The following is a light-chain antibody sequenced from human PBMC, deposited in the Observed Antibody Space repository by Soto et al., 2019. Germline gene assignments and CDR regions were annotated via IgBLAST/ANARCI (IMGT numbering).Light chain of an antibody. J-gene: IGLJ1*01. V-gene: IGLV2-14*01. CDR1: SSDVGGYNY. CDR2: DVS. CDR3: SSYTSSSTYV. Sequence: QSVLTQPASVSGSPGQSITIYCTGTSSDVGGYNYVSWYQQHPGKAPKLMIYDVSNRPSGVSNRFSGSKSGNTASLTISGLQAEDEAAYYCSSYTSSSTYVFGTGTKVTVL.